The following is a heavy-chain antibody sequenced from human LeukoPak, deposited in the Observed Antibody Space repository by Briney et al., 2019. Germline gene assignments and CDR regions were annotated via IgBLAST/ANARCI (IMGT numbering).Heavy chain of an antibody. CDR2: ISYDGSNK. CDR3: ARDRRIVVVPAALVGAFDY. Sequence: GGSLRLSCAASGFTFSSYTMHWVRQVPGKGLEWVAVISYDGSNKYYADSVKGRFTISRDNSKNTLYLQMNSLRAEDTAVYYCARDRRIVVVPAALVGAFDYWGQGTLVTVSS. J-gene: IGHJ4*02. V-gene: IGHV3-30*04. D-gene: IGHD2-2*01. CDR1: GFTFSSYT.